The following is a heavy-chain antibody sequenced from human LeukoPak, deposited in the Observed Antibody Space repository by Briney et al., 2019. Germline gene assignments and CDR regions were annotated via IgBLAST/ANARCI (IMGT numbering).Heavy chain of an antibody. V-gene: IGHV4-59*01. D-gene: IGHD4-17*01. J-gene: IGHJ4*02. CDR1: GGSISSYY. CDR3: ARGAVTSSPADY. Sequence: PSETLSLTCTVSGGSISSYYWSWIRQPPGKGLEWIGYIYYSGSTNYNPSLKSRVTISVDTSKNQFSLKLSSVTAADTAVYYCARGAVTSSPADYWGQGTLVTVSS. CDR2: IYYSGST.